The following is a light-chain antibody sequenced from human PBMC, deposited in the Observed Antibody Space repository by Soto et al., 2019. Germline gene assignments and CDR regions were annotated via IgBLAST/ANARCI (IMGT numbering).Light chain of an antibody. CDR2: DAT. CDR1: QSISSW. V-gene: IGKV1-5*01. Sequence: DIQMTQSPSTLSASVGDRVTITCRASQSISSWLAWYQQKPGKAPKLLIYDATSLESGVPSRFSGSGSGTEFTLTISSLQHDDFATYYYQQYNSYPWTFGQGTKVELK. CDR3: QQYNSYPWT. J-gene: IGKJ1*01.